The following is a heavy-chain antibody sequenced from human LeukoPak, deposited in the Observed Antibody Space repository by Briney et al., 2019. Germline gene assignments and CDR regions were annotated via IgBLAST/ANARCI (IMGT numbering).Heavy chain of an antibody. CDR1: GFTFSNYW. CDR2: INSDGSTT. J-gene: IGHJ4*02. Sequence: GGSLRLSCAASGFTFSNYWLHWVRQAPGKGLVWVSRINSDGSTTTYADSVKGRFTISRENAKNTLYLQMNSLRAEDTAVYYCARETAVSGGIYFDYWGQGTLVTVSS. CDR3: ARETAVSGGIYFDY. V-gene: IGHV3-74*01. D-gene: IGHD3-10*01.